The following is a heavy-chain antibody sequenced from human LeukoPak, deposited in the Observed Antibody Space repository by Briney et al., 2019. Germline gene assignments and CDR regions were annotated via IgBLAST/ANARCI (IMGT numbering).Heavy chain of an antibody. CDR2: ISGSGGST. D-gene: IGHD3-22*01. V-gene: IGHV3-23*01. CDR3: AKGRYYYDSSAGY. Sequence: GGSLRLSCAASGFTFSSYAMSWVRQAPGKGLEWVSAISGSGGSTYYADSMKGRFTISRDNSKNTLYLQMNSLRAEDTAVYYCAKGRYYYDSSAGYWGQGTLVTVSS. J-gene: IGHJ4*02. CDR1: GFTFSSYA.